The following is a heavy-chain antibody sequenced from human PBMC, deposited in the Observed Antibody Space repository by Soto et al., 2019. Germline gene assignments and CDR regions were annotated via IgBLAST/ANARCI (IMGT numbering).Heavy chain of an antibody. D-gene: IGHD3-22*01. J-gene: IGHJ4*02. CDR2: IYYAGST. CDR3: AIDSSGSHFDY. V-gene: IGHV4-59*12. CDR1: GGSMISYY. Sequence: SETLSLTCTVSGGSMISYYWSWIRQPPGRGLEWIGFIYYAGSTKYNPSLNSRVTISVDKSKNQFSLKLSSVTAADTAVYYCAIDSSGSHFDYWGQGTLVTVSS.